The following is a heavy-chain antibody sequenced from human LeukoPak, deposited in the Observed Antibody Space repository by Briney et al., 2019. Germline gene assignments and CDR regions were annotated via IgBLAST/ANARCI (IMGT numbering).Heavy chain of an antibody. CDR2: ISSSGSTI. Sequence: GGSLRLSCAASGFTFTNHAMTWIRQAPGKGLEWVSYISSSGSTIYYADSVKGRFTISRDNAKNSLYLQMNSLRAEDTAVYYCARDLYDSSGYYSPDFDYWGQGTLVTLSS. V-gene: IGHV3-11*01. CDR3: ARDLYDSSGYYSPDFDY. D-gene: IGHD3-22*01. CDR1: GFTFTNHA. J-gene: IGHJ4*02.